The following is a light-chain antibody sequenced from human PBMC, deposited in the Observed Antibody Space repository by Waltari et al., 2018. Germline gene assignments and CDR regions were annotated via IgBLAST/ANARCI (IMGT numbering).Light chain of an antibody. V-gene: IGKV3-15*01. J-gene: IGKJ1*01. CDR1: QSVSSK. Sequence: EIVMMQSPPPLSVSPGESATLSCRASQSVSSKLAWYQQIPGQAPRLLIYDASTRATASPARFTAGGSGTEFTLSISSLQSEDFAVYYGQQYNQWPRTFGQGTKVEIK. CDR2: DAS. CDR3: QQYNQWPRT.